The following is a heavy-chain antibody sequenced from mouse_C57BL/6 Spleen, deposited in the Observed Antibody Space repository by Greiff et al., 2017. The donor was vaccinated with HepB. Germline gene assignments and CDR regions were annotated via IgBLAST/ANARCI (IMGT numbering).Heavy chain of an antibody. J-gene: IGHJ2*01. CDR2: IDPANGNT. CDR3: ASPLRKVDYFDY. V-gene: IGHV14-3*01. CDR1: GFNIKNTY. Sequence: VQLQQSVAELVRPGASVKLSCTASGFNIKNTYMHWVKQRPEQGLEWIGRIDPANGNTNYAPKFQGKATITADTSSNTAYLQLSSLTSEDTAIYYWASPLRKVDYFDYWGQGNTLTVSS. D-gene: IGHD1-1*01.